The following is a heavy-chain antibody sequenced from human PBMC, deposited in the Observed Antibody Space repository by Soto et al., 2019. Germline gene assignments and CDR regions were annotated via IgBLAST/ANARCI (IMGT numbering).Heavy chain of an antibody. D-gene: IGHD3-22*01. V-gene: IGHV3-7*01. CDR1: GFTFSSYW. J-gene: IGHJ6*02. CDR3: ARVWGYFDNSGFPYFYAMDV. CDR2: IKEDGAEK. Sequence: PGGSLRLSCAASGFTFSSYWMSWVRQAPGKGLEWVASIKEDGAEKYYVDSVEGRFTISRDNAENSLYLHMNSLRAEDTAVYHCARVWGYFDNSGFPYFYAMDVWGQGTTVTVSS.